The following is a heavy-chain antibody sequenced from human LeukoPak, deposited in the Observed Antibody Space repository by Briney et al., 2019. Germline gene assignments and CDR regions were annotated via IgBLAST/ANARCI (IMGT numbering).Heavy chain of an antibody. CDR1: GFTFSSYG. CDR2: ISYDGSNK. V-gene: IGHV3-30*18. Sequence: GGSLRLSCAASGFTFSSYGMHWVRQAPGKGLEWVAVISYDGSNKYYADSVKGRFTISRDNSKNTLYLQMNSLRAEDTAVYYCAKAWTGYCSSTSCYEFDYWGQGTLVTVSS. J-gene: IGHJ4*02. D-gene: IGHD2-2*01. CDR3: AKAWTGYCSSTSCYEFDY.